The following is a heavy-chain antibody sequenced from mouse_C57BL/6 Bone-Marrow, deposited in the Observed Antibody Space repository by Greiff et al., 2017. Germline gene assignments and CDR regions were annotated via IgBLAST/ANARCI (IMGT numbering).Heavy chain of an antibody. CDR3: ARDYYGTIPVYWYFDV. J-gene: IGHJ1*03. CDR2: IHPNNGGT. V-gene: IGHV1-18*01. Sequence: EVKLVESGPELVKPGASVKIPCKASGYTFTDYNMDWVKQSHGQSLEWIGDIHPNNGGTIYNQKFKGKATLTVDTSSSTAYMELRSLTSEDTAVSDCARDYYGTIPVYWYFDVWGTGTTVTVSS. CDR1: GYTFTDYN. D-gene: IGHD1-1*01.